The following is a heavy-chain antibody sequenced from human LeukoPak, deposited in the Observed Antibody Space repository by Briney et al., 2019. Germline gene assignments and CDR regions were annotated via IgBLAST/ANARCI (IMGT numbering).Heavy chain of an antibody. CDR1: GFIFSSFG. D-gene: IGHD2-15*01. V-gene: IGHV3-30*02. J-gene: IGHJ6*03. Sequence: GGSLRLSCAASGFIFSSFGMHWVRQAPGKGLEWVAFIQDDESNKLYADSVKGRFTISRDNSKNTLFLQMNSLRPEDTALYYCAKQMVERPHYYYMDVWGKGTTVTVSS. CDR3: AKQMVERPHYYYMDV. CDR2: IQDDESNK.